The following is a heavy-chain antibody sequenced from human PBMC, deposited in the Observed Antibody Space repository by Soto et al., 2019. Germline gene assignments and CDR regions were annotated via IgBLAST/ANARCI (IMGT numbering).Heavy chain of an antibody. D-gene: IGHD3-10*01. Sequence: KPSETLSLTCAVSGGSISSGGYSWSWIRQPPGKGLEWIGYIYHSGSTYYNPSLKSRVTISVDRSKNQFSLKLSSVTAADTAVYYCARGVLLWFGELFPWFDPWGQGTLVTVSS. J-gene: IGHJ5*02. V-gene: IGHV4-30-2*01. CDR3: ARGVLLWFGELFPWFDP. CDR1: GGSISSGGYS. CDR2: IYHSGST.